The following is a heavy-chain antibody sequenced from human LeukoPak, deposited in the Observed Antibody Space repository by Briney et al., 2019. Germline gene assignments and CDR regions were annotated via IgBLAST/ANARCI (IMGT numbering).Heavy chain of an antibody. CDR3: AKASIITMVRGPVFQH. V-gene: IGHV3-23*01. Sequence: PGGSLRLSCTASGFTFSSYTTNWVRQAPGKGLEWVSAIHNGGGTTSYADSVKGRFTISRDNSKNTLYLQMNSLRAEDTAVYYCAKASIITMVRGPVFQHWGQGTLVTVSS. CDR2: IHNGGGTT. CDR1: GFTFSSYT. J-gene: IGHJ1*01. D-gene: IGHD3-10*01.